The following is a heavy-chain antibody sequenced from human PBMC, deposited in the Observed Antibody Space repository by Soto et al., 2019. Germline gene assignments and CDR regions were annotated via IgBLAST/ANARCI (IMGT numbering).Heavy chain of an antibody. CDR2: ISYDGSNK. J-gene: IGHJ6*02. D-gene: IGHD3-9*01. V-gene: IGHV3-30-3*01. CDR3: ARDLTENGMDV. Sequence: HPGGSLRLSCAASGFTFSSYAMHWVRQAPGKGLEWVAVISYDGSNKYYADSVKGRFTISRDNSKNTLYLQMNSLRAEDTAVYYCARDLTENGMDVWGQGTTVTVSS. CDR1: GFTFSSYA.